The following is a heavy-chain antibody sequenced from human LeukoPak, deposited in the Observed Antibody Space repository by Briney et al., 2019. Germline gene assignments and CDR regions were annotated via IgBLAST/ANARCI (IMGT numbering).Heavy chain of an antibody. Sequence: ASETLSLTCTISGGSIRSSTDYWGWIRQPPGKELELIGSIYYSGSTYYNPSLKSRVTISVDTSKNQFSVKLSSVTAADTAVYYCARASYSYDINGWVPFDYWGQGTLVTVS. CDR1: GGSIRSSTDY. D-gene: IGHD3-22*01. J-gene: IGHJ4*02. V-gene: IGHV4-39*07. CDR3: ARASYSYDINGWVPFDY. CDR2: IYYSGST.